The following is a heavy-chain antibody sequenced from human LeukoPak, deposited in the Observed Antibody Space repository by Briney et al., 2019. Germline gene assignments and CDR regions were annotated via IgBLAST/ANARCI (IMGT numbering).Heavy chain of an antibody. CDR3: ARDQYLDY. J-gene: IGHJ4*02. CDR2: ISRGGNSI. V-gene: IGHV3-11*01. Sequence: SGGSVRLSCAASGFTFSDYYMNWLRQAPGKGLEWVSSISRGGNSIYYAESVKGRFTISRDNAKNSLYLQMNSLRAEDTAVYYCARDQYLDYRGQGTLVTVSS. CDR1: GFTFSDYY.